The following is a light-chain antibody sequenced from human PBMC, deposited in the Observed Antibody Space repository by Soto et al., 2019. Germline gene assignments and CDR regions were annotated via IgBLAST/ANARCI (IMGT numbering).Light chain of an antibody. CDR3: GSWDSSLSAYV. Sequence: QSVLTQPPSVSAAPGQKVTISCSGSSSNIGGNSVSWYQQLPGTAPKLLIYDDNKRPSGIPDRFSGSKSGTSATLGITGFHTGDEADYYCGSWDSSLSAYVFGTRTKVTV. CDR2: DDN. CDR1: SSNIGGNS. J-gene: IGLJ1*01. V-gene: IGLV1-51*01.